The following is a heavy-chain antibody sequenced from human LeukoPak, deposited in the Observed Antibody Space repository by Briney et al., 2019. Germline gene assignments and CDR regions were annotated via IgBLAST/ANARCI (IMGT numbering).Heavy chain of an antibody. CDR3: AKGFLPTSSSSNYVSFDF. V-gene: IGHV3-23*01. CDR2: ISGSGGST. Sequence: SGGSLRLSCAASGFTFSSYAMSWVRQAPGKGLEWVSAISGSGGSTYYADSVKGRFTISRDDSKNTLYLQMNSLRAEDTAVYYCAKGFLPTSSSSNYVSFDFWGQGTLVTVSS. D-gene: IGHD6-13*01. CDR1: GFTFSSYA. J-gene: IGHJ4*02.